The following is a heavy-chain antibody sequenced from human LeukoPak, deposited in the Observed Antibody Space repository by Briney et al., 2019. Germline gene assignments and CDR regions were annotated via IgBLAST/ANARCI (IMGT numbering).Heavy chain of an antibody. Sequence: GGTLRLSCAASGLTFDDYAMHWVRQAPGKGPEWISLITGNGITTSYADSVRGRFTISRDNSKNSLYLQMNSLTTEDSALYYCGGSWDYYFDYWGQGTLVTVSS. J-gene: IGHJ4*02. V-gene: IGHV3-43*02. CDR1: GLTFDDYA. CDR3: GGSWDYYFDY. D-gene: IGHD6-13*01. CDR2: ITGNGITT.